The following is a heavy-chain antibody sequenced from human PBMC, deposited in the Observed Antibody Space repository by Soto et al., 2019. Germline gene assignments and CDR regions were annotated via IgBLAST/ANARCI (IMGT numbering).Heavy chain of an antibody. CDR1: GYTFTSYG. J-gene: IGHJ4*02. CDR3: ARAGFLARDGYNYYFDY. D-gene: IGHD5-12*01. CDR2: ISAYNGNT. V-gene: IGHV1-18*01. Sequence: GASVKVSCKASGYTFTSYGISWVRQAPGQGLEWMGWISAYNGNTNYAQKLQGRVTMTTDTSTSTAYMELRSLRSDDTAVYYCARAGFLARDGYNYYFDYWGQGTLVTVSS.